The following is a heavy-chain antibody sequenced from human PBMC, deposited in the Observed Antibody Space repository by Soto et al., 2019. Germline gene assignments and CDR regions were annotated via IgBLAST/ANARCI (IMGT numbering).Heavy chain of an antibody. V-gene: IGHV4-34*01. D-gene: IGHD3-3*01. CDR1: GGSFSGYY. Sequence: PSETLSLTCAVYGGSFSGYYWSWIRQPPGKGLEWIGEINHSGSTNYNPSLKSRVTISVDTSKNQFSLKLSSVTAADTAVYYCESRYYDFWSGSSVDDYWGQGTLVTVSS. J-gene: IGHJ4*02. CDR2: INHSGST. CDR3: ESRYYDFWSGSSVDDY.